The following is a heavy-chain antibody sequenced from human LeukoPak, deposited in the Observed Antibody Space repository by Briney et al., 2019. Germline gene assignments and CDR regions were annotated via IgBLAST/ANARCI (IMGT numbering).Heavy chain of an antibody. CDR3: AKAASFYYYDSSGYYYFDY. CDR2: ISGSGGST. Sequence: PGGSLRLSCAASGFTFSSYAMSWVRQAPGKGLEWVSSISGSGGSTYYADSVKGRFTISRDNSKNTLYLQMNSLRAEDTAVYYCAKAASFYYYDSSGYYYFDYWGQGTLVTVSS. CDR1: GFTFSSYA. V-gene: IGHV3-23*01. D-gene: IGHD3-22*01. J-gene: IGHJ4*02.